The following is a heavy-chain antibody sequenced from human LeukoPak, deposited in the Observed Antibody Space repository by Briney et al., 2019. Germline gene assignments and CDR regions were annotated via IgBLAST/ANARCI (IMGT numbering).Heavy chain of an antibody. CDR3: TRDTGCPGGTCYSFYDY. J-gene: IGHJ4*02. CDR1: GFTFSNYW. Sequence: GGSLRLSCAASGFTFSNYWMTWVRQAPGKGLEWVANIKQDGTEKYYVDSVKGRFTISRDNAENSLYLQMNNLRAEDTAVYYCTRDTGCPGGTCYSFYDYWGQGTLVTVSS. D-gene: IGHD2-15*01. V-gene: IGHV3-7*01. CDR2: IKQDGTEK.